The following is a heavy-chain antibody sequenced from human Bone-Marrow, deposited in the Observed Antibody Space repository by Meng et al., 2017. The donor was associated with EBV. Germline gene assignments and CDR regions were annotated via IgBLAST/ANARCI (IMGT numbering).Heavy chain of an antibody. V-gene: IGHV1-46*01. CDR1: GYTVTSYY. D-gene: IGHD6-19*01. CDR2: INTSGGST. J-gene: IGHJ5*02. CDR3: ARVSIAVAGIGP. Sequence: QVQLVQSVAEVKKPGAPVKVSCKASGYTVTSYYMHWVRQAPGQGLEWRGIINTSGGSTSYAQKFQGRVTMTRDTSTSTVYMELSSLRSEDTAVYYCARVSIAVAGIGPWGQGTLVTVSS.